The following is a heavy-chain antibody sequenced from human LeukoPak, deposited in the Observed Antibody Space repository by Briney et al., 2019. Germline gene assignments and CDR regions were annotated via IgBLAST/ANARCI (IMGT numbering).Heavy chain of an antibody. J-gene: IGHJ3*02. CDR1: GYTFTSYD. CDR3: ARCFQENLAWLQAFSAFDI. CDR2: MNPNSGNT. V-gene: IGHV1-8*02. Sequence: ASVKVSCKASGYTFTSYDINWVRQATGQGLEWMGWMNPNSGNTGYAQKLQGRVTMTTDTSTSTAYMELRSLRSDDTAVYYCARCFQENLAWLQAFSAFDIWGQGTMVTVSS. D-gene: IGHD6-19*01.